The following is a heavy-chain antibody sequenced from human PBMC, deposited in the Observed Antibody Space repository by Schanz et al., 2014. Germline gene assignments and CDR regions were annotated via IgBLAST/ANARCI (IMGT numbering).Heavy chain of an antibody. J-gene: IGHJ5*02. CDR2: LSEGGGGT. Sequence: EMQLLESGGGLAQPGGSLRLSCAASGFTLSNYAMSWVRQAPGKGLEWVSALSEGGGGTHYADSVRGRFTISSDSSKTTLYLQMSSLRADDTAVYYCAKAADWPVTQFDPWGQGTLVTVSS. CDR1: GFTLSNYA. CDR3: AKAADWPVTQFDP. V-gene: IGHV3-23*01. D-gene: IGHD3-9*01.